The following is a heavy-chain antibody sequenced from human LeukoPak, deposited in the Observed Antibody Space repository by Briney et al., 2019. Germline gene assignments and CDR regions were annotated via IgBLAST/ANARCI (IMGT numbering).Heavy chain of an antibody. Sequence: GGSLRLSCAASGFTFSSYWMHWVRQAPGKGLVWVSRIKSDGSNTNYADSVKGRFTISRDNAKNTLHLQMNSLRAEDTAVYYCARGGYYGSGRYYFNSWGQGTLVTVSS. D-gene: IGHD3-3*01. V-gene: IGHV3-74*01. CDR2: IKSDGSNT. J-gene: IGHJ4*02. CDR1: GFTFSSYW. CDR3: ARGGYYGSGRYYFNS.